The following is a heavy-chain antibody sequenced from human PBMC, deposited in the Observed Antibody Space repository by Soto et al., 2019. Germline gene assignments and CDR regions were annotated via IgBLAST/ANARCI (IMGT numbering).Heavy chain of an antibody. Sequence: GGSLRLSCAASGFTFSSYAMSWVRQAPGKGLEWVSAISGSGGSTYYADSVKGRFTISRDNSKNTLYLQMNSLRAGDTAVYYCAKGLAYCGGDCPSYYGMDVWGQGTTVTVSS. J-gene: IGHJ6*02. V-gene: IGHV3-23*01. D-gene: IGHD2-21*02. CDR1: GFTFSSYA. CDR2: ISGSGGST. CDR3: AKGLAYCGGDCPSYYGMDV.